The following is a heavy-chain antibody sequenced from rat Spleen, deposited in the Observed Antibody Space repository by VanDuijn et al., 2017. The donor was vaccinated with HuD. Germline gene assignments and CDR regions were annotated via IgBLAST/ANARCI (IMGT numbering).Heavy chain of an antibody. D-gene: IGHD1-11*01. CDR2: ISSDGGST. V-gene: IGHV5-25*01. CDR1: GFTFRNYG. Sequence: EVQLVESGGGLVQPGRSMKLSCAASGFTFRNYGMAWVRQAPTKGLEWVASISSDGGSTYYRDSVKGRFTISRDNAKSSLYLQMDSLRSEDTASYYCARLVPINYGGSPPHYWGQGVMVTVSS. J-gene: IGHJ2*01. CDR3: ARLVPINYGGSPPHY.